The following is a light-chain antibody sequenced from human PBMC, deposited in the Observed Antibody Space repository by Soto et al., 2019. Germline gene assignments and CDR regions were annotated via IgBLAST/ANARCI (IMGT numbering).Light chain of an antibody. CDR1: SGSITSTY. J-gene: IGLJ3*02. Sequence: LTQPHSVSESPGKTVTISCTRNSGSITSTYVQWYQQRPGRSPTSVIYLDNQRPSGVPDRFSGSIDRSSNSASLTISGLRAEDEAHYYCQSSDSTSWVFGGGTKVTVL. CDR2: LDN. V-gene: IGLV6-57*01. CDR3: QSSDSTSWV.